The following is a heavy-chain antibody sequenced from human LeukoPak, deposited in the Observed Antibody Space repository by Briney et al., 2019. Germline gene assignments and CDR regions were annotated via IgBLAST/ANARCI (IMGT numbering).Heavy chain of an antibody. CDR2: ISSSSSTI. Sequence: GGSLRPSCAASGFTFSSYRMNWVRQAPGMGLEWVSHISSSSSTIYYADSVKGRFTISRDNAKNSLYLQMNSLRDDDTAVYYCARVGGSGTYAFDIWGQGTMVTVSS. D-gene: IGHD3-10*01. CDR1: GFTFSSYR. J-gene: IGHJ3*02. V-gene: IGHV3-48*02. CDR3: ARVGGSGTYAFDI.